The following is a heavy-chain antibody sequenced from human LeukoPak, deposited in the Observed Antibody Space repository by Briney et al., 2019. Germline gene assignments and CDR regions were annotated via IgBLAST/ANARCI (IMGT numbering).Heavy chain of an antibody. Sequence: GGSLRPSCAASGFTFSSYGMHWVRQAPGKGLEWVAVIWYDGSNKYYADSVKGRFTISRDNSKNTLYLQMNSLRAEDTAVYYCARGSPYYDILTGYTFDYWGQGTLVTVSS. D-gene: IGHD3-9*01. CDR3: ARGSPYYDILTGYTFDY. V-gene: IGHV3-33*01. CDR2: IWYDGSNK. CDR1: GFTFSSYG. J-gene: IGHJ4*02.